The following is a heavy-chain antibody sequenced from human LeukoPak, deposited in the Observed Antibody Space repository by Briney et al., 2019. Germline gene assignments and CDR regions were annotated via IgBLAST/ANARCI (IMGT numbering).Heavy chain of an antibody. J-gene: IGHJ4*02. Sequence: ASVKVSCKASGYSFTGYYMHWVPQAPVHELEWMGWIDPNSADTNSAQSFQGRVTITSDTSIITAYMALSRLRSDDTAVYYCARNETAGVDYWGQGTLVTVYS. CDR3: ARNETAGVDY. D-gene: IGHD6-13*01. CDR2: IDPNSADT. CDR1: GYSFTGYY. V-gene: IGHV1-2*02.